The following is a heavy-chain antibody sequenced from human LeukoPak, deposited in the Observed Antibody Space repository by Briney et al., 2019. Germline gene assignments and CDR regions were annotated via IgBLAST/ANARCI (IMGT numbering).Heavy chain of an antibody. CDR2: IIPIFGTA. CDR1: GGTFSSYA. D-gene: IGHD3-22*01. J-gene: IGHJ5*02. Sequence: SVKVSCKASGGTFSSYAISWVRQATGQGLEWMGGIIPIFGTANYAQKFQGRVTITADKSTSTAYMELSSLRSEDTAVYYCARGPSSDSSGFGIFWFDPWGQGTLVTVSS. V-gene: IGHV1-69*06. CDR3: ARGPSSDSSGFGIFWFDP.